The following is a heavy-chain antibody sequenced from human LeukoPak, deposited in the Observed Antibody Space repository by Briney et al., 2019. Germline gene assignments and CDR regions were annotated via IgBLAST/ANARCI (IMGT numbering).Heavy chain of an antibody. Sequence: GGSLRLSCAASGFTFSSYSMNWVRQAPGKGLEWVSSISSSSSYIYYADSVKGRFTISRDNAKNSLYLQMNSLRAEDTAVYYCARDRASMYYYDSSDFDYWGQGTLVTVSS. V-gene: IGHV3-21*01. J-gene: IGHJ4*02. CDR1: GFTFSSYS. D-gene: IGHD3-22*01. CDR2: ISSSSSYI. CDR3: ARDRASMYYYDSSDFDY.